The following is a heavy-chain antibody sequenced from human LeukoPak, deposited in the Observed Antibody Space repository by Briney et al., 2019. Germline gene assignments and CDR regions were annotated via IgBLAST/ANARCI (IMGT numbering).Heavy chain of an antibody. J-gene: IGHJ5*02. CDR3: ARRGSTYDILTGYQSTRWFDP. CDR1: GGSFSGYY. CDR2: INHSGST. Sequence: SETLSLTCAAYGGSFSGYYWSWIRQPPGKGLEWIGEINHSGSTNYNPSLKSRVTISVDTSKNQFSLKLSSVTAADTAVYYCARRGSTYDILTGYQSTRWFDPWGQGTLVTVSS. D-gene: IGHD3-9*01. V-gene: IGHV4-34*01.